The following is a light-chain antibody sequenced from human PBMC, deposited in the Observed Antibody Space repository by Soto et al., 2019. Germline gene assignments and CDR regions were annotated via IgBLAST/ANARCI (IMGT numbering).Light chain of an antibody. J-gene: IGKJ4*01. CDR3: QQFNDSPLT. CDR1: QGISSY. CDR2: AAS. V-gene: IGKV1-9*01. Sequence: IQLTQSPSSLSASVGDRVTITCRASQGISSYLAWYQQKPGRAPNLLIYAASTLQSGVPSRFSGSGSGTDFTLTISSLQPEDFATYYCQQFNDSPLTFGGGTKVEIK.